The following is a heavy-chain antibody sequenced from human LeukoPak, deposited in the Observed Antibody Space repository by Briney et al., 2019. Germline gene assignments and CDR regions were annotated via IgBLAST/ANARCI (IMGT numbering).Heavy chain of an antibody. J-gene: IGHJ4*02. CDR3: ARGVAAAGWYYFDY. CDR2: IHTSGDT. Sequence: GGSLRLSCAASGLTGSHNYVSWVRQAPGKGLEWVSAIHTSGDTCYADSVKGRFTISRDNSKNTLSLQMNSLRAEDTAVYYCARGVAAAGWYYFDYWGQGTLVTVSS. CDR1: GLTGSHNY. V-gene: IGHV3-66*03. D-gene: IGHD6-13*01.